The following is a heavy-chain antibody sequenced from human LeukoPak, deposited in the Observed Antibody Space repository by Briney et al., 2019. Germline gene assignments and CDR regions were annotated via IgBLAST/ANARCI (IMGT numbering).Heavy chain of an antibody. Sequence: GGSLRLSCAASGFTFSSYWMSWVRQAPGKGLEWVANIKQDGSEKYYVDSVKGRFTISRDNAKTSLYLQMNSLRAEDTAVYYCASCSSGWSAFDYWGQGTLVTVSS. CDR1: GFTFSSYW. J-gene: IGHJ4*02. D-gene: IGHD6-19*01. V-gene: IGHV3-7*01. CDR2: IKQDGSEK. CDR3: ASCSSGWSAFDY.